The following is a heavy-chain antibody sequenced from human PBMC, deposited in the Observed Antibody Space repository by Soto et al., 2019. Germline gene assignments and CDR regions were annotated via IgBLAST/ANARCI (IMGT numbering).Heavy chain of an antibody. CDR1: GGSINTRSFY. V-gene: IGHV4-39*01. D-gene: IGHD6-13*01. J-gene: IGHJ5*02. Sequence: SETLSLTCTVSGGSINTRSFYWAWIRQPPGKGLEWIGSVYYSGSTYYNTSLESRVTISGDTSKNQFSLRLSSVTAADTATYYCARQYTSSWSRLEASFDPWGQGTLVTVSS. CDR2: VYYSGST. CDR3: ARQYTSSWSRLEASFDP.